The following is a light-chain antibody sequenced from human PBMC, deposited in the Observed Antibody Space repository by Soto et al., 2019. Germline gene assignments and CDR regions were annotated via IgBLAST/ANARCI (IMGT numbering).Light chain of an antibody. CDR3: QQAYLKPYT. CDR1: QGIITY. J-gene: IGKJ2*01. Sequence: DIQVTQSPVSLSASVGDRVTITCRTSQGIITYLNWYQQKAGDAPRLLISGASDLENGVPSRFSGSGSGADFTLTINSLRPEDFATYYCQQAYLKPYTFGQGNKLEI. CDR2: GAS. V-gene: IGKV1-39*01.